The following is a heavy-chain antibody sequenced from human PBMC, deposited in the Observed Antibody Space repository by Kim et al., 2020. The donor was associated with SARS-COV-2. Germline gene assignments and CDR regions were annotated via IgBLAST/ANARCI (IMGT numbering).Heavy chain of an antibody. J-gene: IGHJ6*02. CDR2: INPNSGGT. V-gene: IGHV1-2*02. D-gene: IGHD3-10*01. Sequence: ASVKVSCKASGYTFTGYYMHWVRQAPGQGLEWMGWINPNSGGTNYAQKFQGRVTMTRDTSISTAYMELSRLRSDDTAVYYCASRGNYYGSGSYFWARDYYYYGMDVWGQGTTVTVSS. CDR3: ASRGNYYGSGSYFWARDYYYYGMDV. CDR1: GYTFTGYY.